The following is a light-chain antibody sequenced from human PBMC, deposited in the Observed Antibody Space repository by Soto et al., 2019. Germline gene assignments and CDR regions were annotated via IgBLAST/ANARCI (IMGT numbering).Light chain of an antibody. V-gene: IGKV1-39*01. CDR1: QSISSY. J-gene: IGKJ1*01. CDR2: AAS. Sequence: DIQMTQSPSSLSASVGDRVTITCRASQSISSYLNWYQQKPGKAPKVLIYAASSLQSGIPSRFSGSGSGTDFTLTISCLQSEDFATYYCQQYYSYSWTFGQGTKVDIK. CDR3: QQYYSYSWT.